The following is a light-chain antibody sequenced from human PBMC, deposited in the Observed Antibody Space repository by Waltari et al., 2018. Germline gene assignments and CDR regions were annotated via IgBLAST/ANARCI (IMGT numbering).Light chain of an antibody. V-gene: IGLV2-11*01. CDR1: SSDVGGYNY. CDR2: DVT. J-gene: IGLJ3*02. CDR3: CSYAGSITFWV. Sequence: QSALTQPRSVSGSPGQSVTISCTGTSSDVGGYNYVSWYQHHPGKAPKLIIYDVTKRPSGVPDRFSASKSDNTASLTIPGLQAEDEADYYCCSYAGSITFWVFGGGTKLTVL.